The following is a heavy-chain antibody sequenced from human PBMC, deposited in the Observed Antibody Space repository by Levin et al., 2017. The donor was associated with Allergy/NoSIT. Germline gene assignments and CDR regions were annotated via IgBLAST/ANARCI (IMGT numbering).Heavy chain of an antibody. CDR2: ISYSGST. CDR3: ARHETFYYGAGSFSSGMDV. D-gene: IGHD3-10*01. V-gene: IGHV4-59*08. CDR1: GGSISNYY. J-gene: IGHJ6*02. Sequence: SPTLSLTCTVSGGSISNYYWSWIRQPPGKGLEWIGYISYSGSTNYNPSLKSRVTISLDTSKSQFSLNLNSVTAADTAVYLCARHETFYYGAGSFSSGMDVWGLGTTVTVS.